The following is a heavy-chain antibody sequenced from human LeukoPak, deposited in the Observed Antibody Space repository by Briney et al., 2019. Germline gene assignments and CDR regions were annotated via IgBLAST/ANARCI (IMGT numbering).Heavy chain of an antibody. D-gene: IGHD3-16*01. CDR1: GGTFSSYA. CDR3: ARGYVFLLAVAGYYFDY. Sequence: SVKVSCKAPGGTFSSYAISWVRQAPGQGLEWMGRIIPILGIANYAQKFQGRVTITADKSTSTAYMELSSLRSEDTAVYYCARGYVFLLAVAGYYFDYWGQGALVTVSS. J-gene: IGHJ4*02. CDR2: IIPILGIA. V-gene: IGHV1-69*04.